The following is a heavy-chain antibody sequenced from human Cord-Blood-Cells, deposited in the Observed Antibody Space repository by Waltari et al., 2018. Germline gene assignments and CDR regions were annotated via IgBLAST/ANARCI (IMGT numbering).Heavy chain of an antibody. V-gene: IGHV4-59*01. CDR1: GGSISSYY. Sequence: QVQLQESGPGLVKPSETLSLTCTVAGGSISSYYWSWIRQPPGKGLEWIGYIYYSGSTNYNPPRRIRVTISVDTSKHQFSLKLSSVPAADTAVYYCARVGPWRLRLGELSLWGQGTLLTVSS. CDR3: ARVGPWRLRLGELSL. D-gene: IGHD3-16*02. J-gene: IGHJ4*02. CDR2: IYYSGST.